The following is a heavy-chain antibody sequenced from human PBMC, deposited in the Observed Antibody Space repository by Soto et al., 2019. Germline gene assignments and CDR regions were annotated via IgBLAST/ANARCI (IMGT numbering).Heavy chain of an antibody. CDR1: GGSISSSDFY. Sequence: QLQLQESGPGLVKPSETLSLTCTVSGGSISSSDFYWGWLLQPPGKGLDFIGSMYYSGTTYYNPSLKNRINISVDTSKNQFSLKLISVTAADTAVYSCAVVDSTGNWFDPWGQGALVTVSS. V-gene: IGHV4-39*01. CDR2: MYYSGTT. CDR3: AVVDSTGNWFDP. D-gene: IGHD3-22*01. J-gene: IGHJ5*02.